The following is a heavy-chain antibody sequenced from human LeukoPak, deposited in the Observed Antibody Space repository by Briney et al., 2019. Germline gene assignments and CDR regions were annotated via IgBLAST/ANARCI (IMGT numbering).Heavy chain of an antibody. CDR1: GGSISSYY. CDR2: IYYSGST. D-gene: IGHD5-18*01. CDR3: ARQFDTAMDAFDY. J-gene: IGHJ4*02. V-gene: IGHV4-59*08. Sequence: SETLSLTCTVSGGSISSYYWSWIRQPPGKGLEWIGYIYYSGSTNYSPSLKSRVTISVDTSKNQFSLKLSSVTAADTAVYYCARQFDTAMDAFDYWGQGTLVTVSS.